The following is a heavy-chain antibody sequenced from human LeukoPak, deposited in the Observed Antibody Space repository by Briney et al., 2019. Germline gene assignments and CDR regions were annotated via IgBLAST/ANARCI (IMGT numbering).Heavy chain of an antibody. CDR1: GFTFDDYA. J-gene: IGHJ4*02. V-gene: IGHV3-43*02. CDR3: AKDRLRYFDWSHSSDY. Sequence: GGSLRLSCAASGFTFDDYAMHWVRQAPGKGLEWVSLISGDGGSTYYADSVKGRFTISRDNSKNSLYLQMNSLRTEDTALYYCAKDRLRYFDWSHSSDYWGQGTLVTVSS. CDR2: ISGDGGST. D-gene: IGHD3-9*01.